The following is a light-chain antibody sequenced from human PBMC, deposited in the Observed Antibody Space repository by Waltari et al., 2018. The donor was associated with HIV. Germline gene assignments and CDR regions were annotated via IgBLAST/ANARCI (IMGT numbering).Light chain of an antibody. J-gene: IGLJ3*02. CDR2: DSN. CDR3: LLSYYGDVV. CDR1: AGLVNRAHS. V-gene: IGLV7-46*01. Sequence: QPVVPQDPSLTVPPGGPVILTCAPSAGLVNRAHSPYWLQQRPGQAPKAQIFDSNNRCAGTPARFTGSCLGGKAALTLTGAQPEDEADYYCLLSYYGDVVFGGGTKLTVL.